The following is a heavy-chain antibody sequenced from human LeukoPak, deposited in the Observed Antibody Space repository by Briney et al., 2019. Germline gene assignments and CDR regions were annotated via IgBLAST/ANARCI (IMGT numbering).Heavy chain of an antibody. J-gene: IGHJ3*02. CDR1: GFTFSSYS. CDR3: ARVSLVGATGLWAFDI. CDR2: ISSSSSYI. V-gene: IGHV3-21*01. D-gene: IGHD1-26*01. Sequence: GGSLRLSRAASGFTFSSYSMNWVRQAPGKGLEWVSSISSSSSYIYYADSVKGRFTISRDNAKNSLYLQMNSLRAEDTAVYYCARVSLVGATGLWAFDIWGQGTMVTVSS.